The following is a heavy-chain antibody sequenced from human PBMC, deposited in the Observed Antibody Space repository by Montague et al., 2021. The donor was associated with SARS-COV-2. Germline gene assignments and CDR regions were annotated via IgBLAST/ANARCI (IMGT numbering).Heavy chain of an antibody. J-gene: IGHJ2*01. V-gene: IGHV4-31*03. CDR2: IYYSGST. CDR3: ARVHIVVVTAMRYFDL. Sequence: TLSLTCTVSGGSISSGGYYWRWIRQHPGKGLEWIGYIYYSGSTYYNPSLKSRVTISVDTSKNQFSLKLSSVTAADTAVYYCARVHIVVVTAMRYFDLWGRGTLVTVSS. D-gene: IGHD2-21*02. CDR1: GGSISSGGYY.